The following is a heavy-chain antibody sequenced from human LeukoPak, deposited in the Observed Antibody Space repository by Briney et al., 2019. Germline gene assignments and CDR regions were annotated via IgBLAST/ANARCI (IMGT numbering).Heavy chain of an antibody. Sequence: PGGSLRLSCAASGFTFSSYDMHWVRQATGKGLEWVSAIGTAGDTYYPGSVKGRFTISRDNAKNSLYLQMNSLRAEDTALYYCAKGSNGDYDRNYFDYWGQGTLVTVSS. V-gene: IGHV3-13*01. D-gene: IGHD4-17*01. CDR1: GFTFSSYD. CDR2: IGTAGDT. CDR3: AKGSNGDYDRNYFDY. J-gene: IGHJ4*02.